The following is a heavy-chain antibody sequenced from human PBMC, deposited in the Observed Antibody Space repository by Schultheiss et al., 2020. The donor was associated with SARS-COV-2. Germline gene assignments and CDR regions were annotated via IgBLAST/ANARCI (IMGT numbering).Heavy chain of an antibody. CDR1: GFTFSSYG. D-gene: IGHD2-15*01. CDR3: ARGGDIVVVVAPSNYYYGMDV. V-gene: IGHV3-30*12. J-gene: IGHJ6*02. Sequence: GGSLRLSCAASGFTFSSYGMHWVRQAPGKGLEWVAVISYDGSNKYYADSVKGRFTISRDNSKNTLYLQMNSLRAEDTAVYYCARGGDIVVVVAPSNYYYGMDVWGQGTTVTVSS. CDR2: ISYDGSNK.